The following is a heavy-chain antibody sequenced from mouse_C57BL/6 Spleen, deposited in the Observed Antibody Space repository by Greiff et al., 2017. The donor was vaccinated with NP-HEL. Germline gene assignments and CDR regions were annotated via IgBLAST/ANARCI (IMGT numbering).Heavy chain of an antibody. J-gene: IGHJ2*01. CDR3: ARYGGLLGNFDY. D-gene: IGHD2-3*01. Sequence: VKLQQPGAELVMPGASVKLSCKASGYTFTSYWMHWVKQRPGQGLEWIGEIDPSDSYTNYNQKFKGKSTLTVDKSSSTAYMQLSSLTSEDAAVYYCARYGGLLGNFDYWGQGTTLTVSS. V-gene: IGHV1-69*01. CDR2: IDPSDSYT. CDR1: GYTFTSYW.